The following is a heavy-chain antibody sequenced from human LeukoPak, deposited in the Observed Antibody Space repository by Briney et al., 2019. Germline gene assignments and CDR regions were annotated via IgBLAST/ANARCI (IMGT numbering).Heavy chain of an antibody. CDR2: ISTSSSYI. D-gene: IGHD4-11*01. CDR3: ARAVTTPDY. J-gene: IGHJ4*02. Sequence: GGSLRLSCAASGFTFSSYEMNWVRQAPGKGLEWVSSISTSSSYIDYADSVKGRFTISRDNAKKSLHLQMNSLRAEDTALYYCARAVTTPDYWGQGTLVTVSS. V-gene: IGHV3-21*04. CDR1: GFTFSSYE.